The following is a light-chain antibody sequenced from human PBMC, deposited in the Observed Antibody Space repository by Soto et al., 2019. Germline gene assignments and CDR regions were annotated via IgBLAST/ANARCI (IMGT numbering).Light chain of an antibody. Sequence: QSVLTQPPSVSGAPGQRVTISCTGSSSNIGAGYDVHWYQQRPGTAPKLLIFGNNNRPSGVPDRFSGSKSGTSASLAITGLQAEDEGDYYCQSFDKYLSAVVFGGGTKVTVL. V-gene: IGLV1-40*01. J-gene: IGLJ2*01. CDR3: QSFDKYLSAVV. CDR1: SSNIGAGYD. CDR2: GNN.